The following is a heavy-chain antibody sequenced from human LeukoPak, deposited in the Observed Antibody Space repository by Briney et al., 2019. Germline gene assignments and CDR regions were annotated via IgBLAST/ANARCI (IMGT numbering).Heavy chain of an antibody. CDR1: GGSISTYY. V-gene: IGHV4-59*13. J-gene: IGHJ4*02. CDR3: ARDEGAWIQRL. CDR2: IYYSGST. D-gene: IGHD5-18*01. Sequence: PSETLSLTCTVSGGSISTYYWSWIRQPPGKGLEWIGYIYYSGSTNYNPSLKSRVTISVDTSKNQFSLKLSSVTAADTAVYYCARDEGAWIQRLWGQGTLVTVSS.